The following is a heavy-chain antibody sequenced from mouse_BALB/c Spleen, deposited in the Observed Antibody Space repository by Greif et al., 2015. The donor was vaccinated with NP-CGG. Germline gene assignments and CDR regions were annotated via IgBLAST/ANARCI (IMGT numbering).Heavy chain of an antibody. CDR2: ISCYNGAT. J-gene: IGHJ4*01. CDR1: GYSFTGYY. CDR3: AVGNPTPYYYAMDY. V-gene: IGHV1S34*01. D-gene: IGHD2-1*01. Sequence: LVKTGASVKISCKASGYSFTGYYMHWVKQSHGKSLEWIGYISCYNGATSYNQKFKGKATFTVDTSSSTAYMQFNSLTSEDSAVYYCAVGNPTPYYYAMDYWGQGTSVTVSS.